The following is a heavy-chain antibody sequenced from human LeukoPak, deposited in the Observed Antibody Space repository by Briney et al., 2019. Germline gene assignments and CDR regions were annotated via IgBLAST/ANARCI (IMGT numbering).Heavy chain of an antibody. J-gene: IGHJ5*02. Sequence: SETLSLTCTISGGSISSSSYYWGWIRQPPGKGLEWIGSIYYSGSTYYNPSLKSRVTISVDTSKNQFSLKLSSVTAADTAVYYCARAHNWFDPWGQGTLVTVSS. V-gene: IGHV4-39*07. CDR1: GGSISSSSYY. CDR3: ARAHNWFDP. CDR2: IYYSGST.